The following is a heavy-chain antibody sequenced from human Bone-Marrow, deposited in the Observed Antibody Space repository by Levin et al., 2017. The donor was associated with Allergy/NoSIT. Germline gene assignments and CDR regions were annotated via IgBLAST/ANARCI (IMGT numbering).Heavy chain of an antibody. CDR2: ISYDGSNK. D-gene: IGHD1-26*01. CDR3: ARGETMGSLFDY. Sequence: GESLKISCAASGFTFSSYAMHWVRQAPGKGLEWVAVISYDGSNKYYADSVKGRFTISRDNSKNTLYLQMNSLRAEDTAVYYCARGETMGSLFDYWGQGTLVTVSS. CDR1: GFTFSSYA. V-gene: IGHV3-30*04. J-gene: IGHJ4*02.